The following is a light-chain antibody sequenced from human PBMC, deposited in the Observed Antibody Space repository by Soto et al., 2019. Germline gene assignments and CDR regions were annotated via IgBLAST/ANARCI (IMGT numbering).Light chain of an antibody. CDR3: HQTAGSLTWT. Sequence: DIQLTQSPSSLSASVGDSVTITCRASQSITYRLNWYQQKPGKAPKVLIYDTSNLQSGVPPRFIGSGSGTDFALTISSLQPEDFATYYCHQTAGSLTWTFGQGTRVEAK. CDR1: QSITYR. CDR2: DTS. J-gene: IGKJ1*01. V-gene: IGKV1-39*01.